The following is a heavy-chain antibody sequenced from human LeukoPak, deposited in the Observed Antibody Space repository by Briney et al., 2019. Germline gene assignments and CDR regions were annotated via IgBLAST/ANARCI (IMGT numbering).Heavy chain of an antibody. CDR1: GGTFSSYA. CDR3: ARDGGYYDSSGYYDYYNMDV. J-gene: IGHJ6*03. D-gene: IGHD3-22*01. CDR2: IIPIFGTA. Sequence: ASVKVSCKASGGTFSSYAISWVRQAPGQGLEWMGGIIPIFGTANYAQKFQGRVTITTDESTSTAYMELSSLRSEDTAVYYCARDGGYYDSSGYYDYYNMDVWGKGTTVTVSS. V-gene: IGHV1-69*05.